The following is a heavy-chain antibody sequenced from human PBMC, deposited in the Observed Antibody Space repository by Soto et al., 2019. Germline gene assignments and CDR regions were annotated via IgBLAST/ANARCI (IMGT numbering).Heavy chain of an antibody. CDR1: GDSVSSNSAA. V-gene: IGHV6-1*01. D-gene: IGHD6-6*01. CDR3: ARALQDSSWSSLTFFTLDH. CDR2: TYYRSKWYN. J-gene: IGHJ5*02. Sequence: PSQTRSLTCAISGDSVSSNSAAWNWIRQSPSRGLEWLGRTYYRSKWYNDYAVSVKSRITINPDTSKHQFSLQLNSVTPEDTAVYYCARALQDSSWSSLTFFTLDHWGQGTLVTVCS.